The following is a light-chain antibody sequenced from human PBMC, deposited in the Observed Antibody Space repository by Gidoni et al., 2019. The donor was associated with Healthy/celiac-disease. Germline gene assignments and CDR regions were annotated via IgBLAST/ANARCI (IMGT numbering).Light chain of an antibody. CDR3: MQGTHWPPYT. J-gene: IGKJ2*01. V-gene: IGKV2-30*01. Sequence: DVVMTQSPLSLPGILGQPASISCRSSQSLVYSEGNTYLNWFQQRPGQAPRRLIYKVSNRDSGVPDRFSGSGSGTDFTLKISRVEAEDVGVYYCMQGTHWPPYTFGQGTKLEIK. CDR1: QSLVYSEGNTY. CDR2: KVS.